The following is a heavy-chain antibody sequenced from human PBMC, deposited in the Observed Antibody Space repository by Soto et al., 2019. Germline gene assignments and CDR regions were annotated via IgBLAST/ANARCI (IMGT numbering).Heavy chain of an antibody. D-gene: IGHD2-2*01. CDR3: ARDGPYSCSSTSCLGGNWFDP. Sequence: QGQLVQSGAEVKKPGASVKVSCKASGYTFTSYGISWVRQAPGQGLEWMGWISAYNGNTNYAQKLQGRVTMTTDTSTSTAYMELRSLRSDDTAVYYCARDGPYSCSSTSCLGGNWFDPWGQGTLVTVSS. CDR2: ISAYNGNT. J-gene: IGHJ5*02. V-gene: IGHV1-18*01. CDR1: GYTFTSYG.